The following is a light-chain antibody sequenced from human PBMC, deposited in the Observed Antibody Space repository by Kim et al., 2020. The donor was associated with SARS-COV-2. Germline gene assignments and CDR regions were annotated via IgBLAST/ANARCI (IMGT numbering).Light chain of an antibody. J-gene: IGKJ1*01. CDR2: GAS. CDR3: QQYNSWPGT. CDR1: QSVSSN. Sequence: EIVMTQSPATLSLSPGERATLSCRASQSVSSNLAWYQQTPGQALRLLIYGASTRATGIPARFSGSGSGTEFTLTISSLQSEDFAVYYCQQYNSWPGTFGQGTKVDIK. V-gene: IGKV3-15*01.